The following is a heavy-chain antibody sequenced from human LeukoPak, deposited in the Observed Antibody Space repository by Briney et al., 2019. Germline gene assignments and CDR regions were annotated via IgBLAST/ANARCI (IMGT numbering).Heavy chain of an antibody. J-gene: IGHJ5*01. V-gene: IGHV3-30-3*01. D-gene: IGHD2-21*02. Sequence: GGSLRLSCATSGFTFSSYAMHWVRQAPGKGLEWVAVISYGGDKEYYADSVKGRFTISRDNSKNTLYLQMNSLRAEDTAVHYCANPPLDAYCGGDCYPDSWGQGTLVTVSS. CDR1: GFTFSSYA. CDR3: ANPPLDAYCGGDCYPDS. CDR2: ISYGGDKE.